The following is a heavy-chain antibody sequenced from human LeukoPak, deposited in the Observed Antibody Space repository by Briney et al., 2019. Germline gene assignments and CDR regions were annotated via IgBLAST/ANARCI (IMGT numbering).Heavy chain of an antibody. V-gene: IGHV4-59*11. CDR1: GGSISSHY. J-gene: IGHJ4*02. D-gene: IGHD6-13*01. CDR3: ARVGSSWYYFDY. Sequence: SETLSLTCTVSGGSISSHYWSWIRQPPGKGLEWIGYVYYIGTTNYNPSLKSRVTISVDTSKNQFSLKLSSVTAADTAVYYCARVGSSWYYFDYWGQGTLVTVSS. CDR2: VYYIGTT.